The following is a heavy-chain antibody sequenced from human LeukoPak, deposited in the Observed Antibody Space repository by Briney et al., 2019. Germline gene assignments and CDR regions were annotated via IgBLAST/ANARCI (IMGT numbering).Heavy chain of an antibody. J-gene: IGHJ4*02. CDR2: ISYDGSNK. CDR3: AKDYRAGSFGLDY. Sequence: GGSLRLSCAASGFTFSSYGMHWVRQAPGKGLERVAVISYDGSNKYYADSVKGRFTISRDNSKNTLYLQMNSLRAEDTAVYYCAKDYRAGSFGLDYWGQGTLVTVSS. CDR1: GFTFSSYG. D-gene: IGHD3-10*01. V-gene: IGHV3-30*18.